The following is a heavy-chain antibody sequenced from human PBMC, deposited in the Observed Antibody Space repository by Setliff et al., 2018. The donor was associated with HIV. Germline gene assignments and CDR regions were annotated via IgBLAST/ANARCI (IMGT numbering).Heavy chain of an antibody. CDR2: LNTHTGSP. V-gene: IGHV7-4-1*02. Sequence: GASVTVSCKASGYTFTRYAMNWVRQAPGQGLEWMGWLNTHTGSPTYAQAFTGRFVFSVDTSVSTAYLQISSLKAEDTAVYYCARALYGDYGGDINWFDPWGQGTLVTVSS. CDR1: GYTFTRYA. CDR3: ARALYGDYGGDINWFDP. J-gene: IGHJ5*02. D-gene: IGHD4-17*01.